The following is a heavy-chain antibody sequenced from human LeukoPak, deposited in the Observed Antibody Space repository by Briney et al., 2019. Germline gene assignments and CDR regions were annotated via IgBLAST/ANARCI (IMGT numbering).Heavy chain of an antibody. V-gene: IGHV1-69*06. D-gene: IGHD3-10*01. CDR1: GGTFSSYA. CDR3: ARGTYYYGSGSYYGVGY. J-gene: IGHJ4*02. CDR2: IIPIFCTA. Sequence: GASVKVSCKASGGTFSSYAISWVRQAPGQGLEWMGGIIPIFCTANYAQKFQGRVTITADKSTSTAYMELSSLRSEDTAVYYCARGTYYYGSGSYYGVGYWGQGTLVTVSS.